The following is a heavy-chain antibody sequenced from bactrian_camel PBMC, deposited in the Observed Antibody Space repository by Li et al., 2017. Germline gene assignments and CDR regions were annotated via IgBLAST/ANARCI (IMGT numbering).Heavy chain of an antibody. V-gene: IGHV3S42*01. J-gene: IGHJ4*01. CDR1: GFQFSDYP. CDR2: IAYDGWVT. D-gene: IGHD3*01. Sequence: DVQLVESGGGLVQPGGSLRLSCAASGFQFSDYPMSWVRQAPGRGLEWVAQIAYDGWVTRYRDSAKGRFTISRDNARNTLYLQMNSLKPEDTAMYYCTKDRSYGTRNWAQSTRGQGTQVTVS. CDR3: TKDRSYGTRNWAQST.